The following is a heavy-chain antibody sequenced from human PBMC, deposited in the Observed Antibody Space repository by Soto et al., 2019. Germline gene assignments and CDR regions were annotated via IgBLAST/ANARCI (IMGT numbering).Heavy chain of an antibody. J-gene: IGHJ4*02. CDR1: GGYIDNSRSF. Sequence: SETLSLTCDISGGYIDNSRSFWGWVRHPPGKGLEFIGSVYYTGGAYYNPSLKSRVTVSVDTSKNQLSLRVNSVTAADSAVYYCRRVVEAASRHTDFDSWGQG. CDR2: VYYTGGA. V-gene: IGHV4-39*01. D-gene: IGHD3-22*01. CDR3: RRVVEAASRHTDFDS.